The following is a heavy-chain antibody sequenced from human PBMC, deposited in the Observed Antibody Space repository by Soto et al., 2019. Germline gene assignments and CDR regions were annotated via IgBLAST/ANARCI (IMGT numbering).Heavy chain of an antibody. V-gene: IGHV3-23*01. D-gene: IGHD5-12*01. CDR3: AKDQGYIGYDLAYYYYGIDV. CDR1: GFTFSSYA. CDR2: ISGSGGST. Sequence: PGGSLRLSCAASGFTFSSYAMSWVRQAPGKGLEWVSAISGSGGSTYYADSVKGRFTISRDNSKNTLYLQMNSLRAEDTAVYYCAKDQGYIGYDLAYYYYGIDVWGQRTTVTVSS. J-gene: IGHJ6*02.